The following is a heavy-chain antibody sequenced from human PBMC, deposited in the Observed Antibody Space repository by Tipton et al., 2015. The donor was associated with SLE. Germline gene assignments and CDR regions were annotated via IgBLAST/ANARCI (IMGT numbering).Heavy chain of an antibody. D-gene: IGHD6-19*01. J-gene: IGHJ4*02. Sequence: SLRLSCAASGFTFSSYSMTWVRQAPGKALEWVSIISGGSDITNYADSVKGRFTISRDDSKDTLYLQMNSLRAADTAVYYCARDSDHSSGWFPSLFDWGQGTLVTVSS. CDR2: ISGGSDIT. V-gene: IGHV3-23*01. CDR3: ARDSDHSSGWFPSLFD. CDR1: GFTFSSYS.